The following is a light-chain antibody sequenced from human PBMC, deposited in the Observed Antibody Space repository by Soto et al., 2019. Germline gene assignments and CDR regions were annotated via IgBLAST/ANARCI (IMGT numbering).Light chain of an antibody. Sequence: ENVLTQSPGTLSLSPGERATLSCRASQSVRNNYLAWYQQKPGQAPRFLIYGASTRATDIPDRFSGGGSGTDFTLTISRLEPEDFAVYYCQQFGSYPLTFGGGTKVDIK. CDR3: QQFGSYPLT. V-gene: IGKV3-20*01. J-gene: IGKJ4*01. CDR1: QSVRNNY. CDR2: GAS.